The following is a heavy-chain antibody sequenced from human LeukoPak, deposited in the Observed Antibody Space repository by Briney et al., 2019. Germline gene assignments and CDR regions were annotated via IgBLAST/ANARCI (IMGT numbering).Heavy chain of an antibody. CDR1: GFTFDDYA. CDR2: ISWNSGSI. CDR3: AKEASGSYQRGDWYFDL. Sequence: GGSLRLSCAASGFTFDDYAMHWVRQAPGKGLEWVSGISWNSGSIGYADSVKGRFTISRDNAKNSLYLQMNSLRAEDMALYYCAKEASGSYQRGDWYFDLWGRRTLVTVSS. V-gene: IGHV3-9*03. J-gene: IGHJ2*01. D-gene: IGHD1-26*01.